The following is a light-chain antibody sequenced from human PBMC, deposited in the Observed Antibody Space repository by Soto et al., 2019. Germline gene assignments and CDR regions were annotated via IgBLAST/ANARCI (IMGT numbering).Light chain of an antibody. Sequence: DIQMTQSPSTLSASVGDRVTSTCRASQSISSWLAWYQQKPGIAPKLLIYAASSLQSGVPSRFSGSGSETEFTLSISNLQPEDFATYVCQQIYSAPLTFGGGTKVDLK. CDR1: QSISSW. V-gene: IGKV1-39*01. CDR3: QQIYSAPLT. CDR2: AAS. J-gene: IGKJ4*01.